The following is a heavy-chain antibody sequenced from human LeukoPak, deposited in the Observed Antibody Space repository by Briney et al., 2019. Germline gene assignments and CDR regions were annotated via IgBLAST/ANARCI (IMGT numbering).Heavy chain of an antibody. Sequence: GGSLRLSCVAYELYFPNAWMSWVREAPGKGVGCIGSMKSNVDGGRTDYAAPVQGTFTISRDDSVTTVYLQMNSLKTEDTGVYYCVHLAKPDDWGQGTLVTVSS. CDR2: MKSNVDGGRT. CDR3: VHLAKPDD. D-gene: IGHD1-1*01. J-gene: IGHJ4*02. CDR1: ELYFPNAW. V-gene: IGHV3-15*01.